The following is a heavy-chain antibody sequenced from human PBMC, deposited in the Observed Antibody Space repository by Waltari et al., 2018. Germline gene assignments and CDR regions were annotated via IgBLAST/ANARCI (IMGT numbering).Heavy chain of an antibody. CDR2: ISGSGGST. CDR1: GFTFSSYA. J-gene: IGHJ4*02. D-gene: IGHD6-13*01. V-gene: IGHV3-23*01. Sequence: EVQLLESGGGLVQPGGSLRLSCAASGFTFSSYAMSWVRQAPGKGLEWVSAISGSGGSTYYADSVKGRFTISRDNSKNTLYLQMNSLRAEDTAVYYCAKDIRIAAAGTNYFDYWGQGTLVTVSS. CDR3: AKDIRIAAAGTNYFDY.